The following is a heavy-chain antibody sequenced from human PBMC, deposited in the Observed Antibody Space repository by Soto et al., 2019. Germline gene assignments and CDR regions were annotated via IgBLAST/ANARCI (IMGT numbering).Heavy chain of an antibody. CDR1: GGSISSYY. J-gene: IGHJ5*02. V-gene: IGHV4-59*01. CDR2: IYYSATT. Sequence: QVQLQESGPGLVKPSETLSLTCTVSGGSISSYYWSWIRQPPGKGLEWLGYIYYSATTNYNPSLKSRVTISVDTSKNQFSLQLTSVTAADTAVYYCARALWGTAGHIHWFDPWGQGTLVNVSS. CDR3: ARALWGTAGHIHWFDP. D-gene: IGHD6-13*01.